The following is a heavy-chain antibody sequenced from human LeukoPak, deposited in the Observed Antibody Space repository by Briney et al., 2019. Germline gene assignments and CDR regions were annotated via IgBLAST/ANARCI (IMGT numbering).Heavy chain of an antibody. CDR1: GGSISSSSYY. Sequence: SETLSLTCTVSGGSISSSSYYWGWIRQPPGKGLEWIGSIYYSGSTYYNPSLKSRVTISVDTSKNQFSLKLSSVTAADTAVYYCAIRGNYYDSSGYYYVDYFDYWGQGTLVTVSS. D-gene: IGHD3-22*01. CDR3: AIRGNYYDSSGYYYVDYFDY. CDR2: IYYSGST. V-gene: IGHV4-39*01. J-gene: IGHJ4*02.